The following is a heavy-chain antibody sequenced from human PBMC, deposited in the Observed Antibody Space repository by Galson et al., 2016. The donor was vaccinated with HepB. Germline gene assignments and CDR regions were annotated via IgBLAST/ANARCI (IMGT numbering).Heavy chain of an antibody. CDR2: IYWDDDK. V-gene: IGHV2-5*02. Sequence: PALVKPTQSLTLTCSFSGFSLNSSGVSVGWIRQPPGKALEWLARIYWDDDKRYSPSLKSRLTLAKGTSKNQVVLVMTNMDPLDTATYYCVHRGEYVYDTNGYTYCFDYWGQGTLVTVSS. J-gene: IGHJ4*02. CDR1: GFSLNSSGVS. CDR3: VHRGEYVYDTNGYTYCFDY. D-gene: IGHD3-22*01.